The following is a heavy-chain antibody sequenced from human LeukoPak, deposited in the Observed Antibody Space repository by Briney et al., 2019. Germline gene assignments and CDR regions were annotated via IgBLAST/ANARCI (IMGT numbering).Heavy chain of an antibody. CDR1: GFTFSSYS. V-gene: IGHV3-21*01. Sequence: PGGSLRLSCAASGFTFSSYSMNWVRQAPGKGLEWVSSISSSSSYIYYADSVKGRFTISRDNAKNTLYLQMNSLRAEDTAVYYCARDTTTVTTLLDYWGQGTLVTVSS. CDR3: ARDTTTVTTLLDY. J-gene: IGHJ4*02. D-gene: IGHD4-17*01. CDR2: ISSSSSYI.